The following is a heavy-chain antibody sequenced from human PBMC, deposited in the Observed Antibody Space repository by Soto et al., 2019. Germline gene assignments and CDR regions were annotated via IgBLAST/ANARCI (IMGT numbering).Heavy chain of an antibody. J-gene: IGHJ6*02. CDR3: GRCRVNTYAMDV. CDR1: GYSFTSYG. Sequence: ASVKVSCKASGYSFTSYGINWVRQAPGQGPEWMGWISPHNGNTNYAQNVKGRVSMTTDISTNTVHLEVRSLRSDDTAVYYCGRCRVNTYAMDVWGQGTTVTVYS. V-gene: IGHV1-18*01. CDR2: ISPHNGNT.